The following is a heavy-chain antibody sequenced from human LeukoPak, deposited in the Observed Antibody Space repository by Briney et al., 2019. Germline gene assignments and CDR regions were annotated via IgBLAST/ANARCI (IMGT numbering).Heavy chain of an antibody. Sequence: GASVKVSCKASGYTFTSYGISWVRQAPGQGLEWMGWISAYNGNTNYAQKLQGRVTMTTDTSTSTAYMELRSLSSDDTAVYYCARDRSGSYYGGGCNDYWGQGTLVTVSS. CDR3: ARDRSGSYYGGGCNDY. J-gene: IGHJ4*02. CDR1: GYTFTSYG. V-gene: IGHV1-18*01. D-gene: IGHD1-26*01. CDR2: ISAYNGNT.